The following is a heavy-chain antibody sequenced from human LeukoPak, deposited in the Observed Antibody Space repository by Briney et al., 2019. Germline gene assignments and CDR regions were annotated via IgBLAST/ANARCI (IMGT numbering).Heavy chain of an antibody. CDR3: AREYYYDSSGYYY. CDR1: GGSFSGYY. J-gene: IGHJ4*02. D-gene: IGHD3-22*01. CDR2: INHSGST. Sequence: SETLSLTCAVCGGSFSGYYWSWIRQPPGKGLEWIGEINHSGSTNYNPSLKSRVTISVDTSKNQFSLKLSSVTAADTAVYYCAREYYYDSSGYYYWGQGTLVTVFS. V-gene: IGHV4-34*01.